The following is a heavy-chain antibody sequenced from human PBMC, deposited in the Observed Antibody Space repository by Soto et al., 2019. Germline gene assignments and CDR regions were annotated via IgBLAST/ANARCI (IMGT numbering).Heavy chain of an antibody. CDR3: ANIPTVPLGGY. V-gene: IGHV3-23*01. J-gene: IGHJ4*02. CDR1: VFTFSSYA. D-gene: IGHD4-17*01. Sequence: GGSLRLSCAASVFTFSSYAMSWVRQAPGKWLEWFSAISVSGCSTXXADSVKGRXTISRYNAKNTXYLQMXSLRAEDTAVYYCANIPTVPLGGYWRQGTLVTVSS. CDR2: ISVSGCST.